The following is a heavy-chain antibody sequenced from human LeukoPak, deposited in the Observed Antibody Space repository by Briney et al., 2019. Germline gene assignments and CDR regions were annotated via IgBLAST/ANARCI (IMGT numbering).Heavy chain of an antibody. J-gene: IGHJ4*02. D-gene: IGHD3-22*01. CDR3: ARDSYYDSSGLFDF. CDR1: GGTFSCYT. V-gene: IGHV1-69*04. Sequence: GASVKVSCKASGGTFSCYTISMVRDAPGQGLEWMGSIIPILGIANYAQKFQGRVTITADKYTSTAYMELRSLRSEDKAVYYCARDSYYDSSGLFDFWGQGTLVTVSS. CDR2: IIPILGIA.